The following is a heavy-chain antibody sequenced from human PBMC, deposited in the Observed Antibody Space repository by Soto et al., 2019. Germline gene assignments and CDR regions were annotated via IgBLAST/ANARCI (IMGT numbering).Heavy chain of an antibody. CDR2: IKQDGSEK. CDR3: ARGRRVPRFLEWFFFFDY. V-gene: IGHV3-7*01. Sequence: PGGSLRLSCAASGFTFSSYWMSWVRQAPGKGLEWVANIKQDGSEKYYVDSVKGRFTISRDNAKNSLYLQMNSLRAEDTAVYYCARGRRVPRFLEWFFFFDYWGQGTLVTVSS. D-gene: IGHD3-3*01. CDR1: GFTFSSYW. J-gene: IGHJ4*02.